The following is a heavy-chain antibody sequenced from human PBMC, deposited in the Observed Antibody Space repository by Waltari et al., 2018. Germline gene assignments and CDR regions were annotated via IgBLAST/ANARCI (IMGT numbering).Heavy chain of an antibody. V-gene: IGHV4-59*01. CDR3: ARDQGEAAAGTYYYYGMDV. CDR2: IYYSGST. CDR1: GGSISSYY. Sequence: QVQLQESGPGLVTPSETLSLTCTVSGGSISSYYWSWIRQPPGKGLEWIGYIYYSGSTNYNPSLKSRVTISVDTSKNQFSLKLSSVTAADTAVYYCARDQGEAAAGTYYYYGMDVWGQGTTVTVSS. J-gene: IGHJ6*02. D-gene: IGHD6-13*01.